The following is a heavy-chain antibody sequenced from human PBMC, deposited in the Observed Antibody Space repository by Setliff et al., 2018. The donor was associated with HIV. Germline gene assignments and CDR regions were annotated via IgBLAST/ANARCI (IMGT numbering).Heavy chain of an antibody. J-gene: IGHJ5*02. D-gene: IGHD2-15*01. Sequence: SVKVSCKASGYTFTSYGISWVRQAPGQGLEWMGGIIPFLTITNHAQKFQGRLTITADESTSTAYMELSSLRSEDTGVYYCARLGSHSWLNWFDPWGQGTLVTVSS. V-gene: IGHV1-69*10. CDR3: ARLGSHSWLNWFDP. CDR2: IIPFLTIT. CDR1: GYTFTSYG.